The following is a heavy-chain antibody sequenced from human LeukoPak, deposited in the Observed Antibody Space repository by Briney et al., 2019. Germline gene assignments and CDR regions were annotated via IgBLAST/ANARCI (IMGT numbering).Heavy chain of an antibody. V-gene: IGHV4-59*01. CDR1: GDSISTYY. CDR2: IYYRVTS. CDR3: ARAVGGDGSGSL. J-gene: IGHJ4*02. Sequence: SETLSLTCTVSGDSISTYYWSWIRQPPGKGLEWIGYIYYRVTSDYNPSLMSRVTMSVDMSTRQISLKLSSVTAADTAVYYCARAVGGDGSGSLWGPGTLVTVSS. D-gene: IGHD3-10*01.